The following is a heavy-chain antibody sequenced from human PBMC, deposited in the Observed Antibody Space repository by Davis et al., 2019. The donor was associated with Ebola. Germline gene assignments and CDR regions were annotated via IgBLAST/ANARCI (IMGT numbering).Heavy chain of an antibody. J-gene: IGHJ4*02. V-gene: IGHV3-15*01. CDR3: TSAYGGNSEDY. CDR1: GFTFSSYE. D-gene: IGHD4-23*01. Sequence: PGGSLRLSCAASGFTFSSYEMNWVRQAPGKGLEWVGRIKSKTDGGTTDYAAPVKGRFTISRDDSKNTAYLQMNSLKTEDTAVYYCTSAYGGNSEDYWGQGTLVTVSS. CDR2: IKSKTDGGTT.